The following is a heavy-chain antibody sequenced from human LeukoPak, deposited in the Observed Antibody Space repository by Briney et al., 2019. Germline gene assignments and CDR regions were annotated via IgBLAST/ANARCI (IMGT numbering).Heavy chain of an antibody. V-gene: IGHV4-34*01. D-gene: IGHD6-13*01. J-gene: IGHJ4*02. CDR1: GGSFSGYY. CDR3: ARAGNGYSSSSYVSHFAY. CDR2: INHSGST. Sequence: SETLSLTCAVYGGSFSGYYWSWIRQPPGKGLEWIGEINHSGSTNYNPSLKSRVTISVDTSKNQFSLKLSSVTAADTAVYYCARAGNGYSSSSYVSHFAYWGQGTLVTVS.